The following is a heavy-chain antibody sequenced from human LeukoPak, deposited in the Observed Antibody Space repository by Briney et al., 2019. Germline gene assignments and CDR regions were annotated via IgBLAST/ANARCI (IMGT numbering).Heavy chain of an antibody. J-gene: IGHJ3*02. CDR3: ARDRVIQLWDHDAFDI. V-gene: IGHV3-20*04. CDR2: INWNGGST. Sequence: GGSLRLSCAASGFTFDDYGMSWVRQAPGKWLEWVSGINWNGGSTGYADSVKGRFTISRDNAKNSLYLQMNSLRAEDTALYYCARDRVIQLWDHDAFDIWGQGTMVPVSS. CDR1: GFTFDDYG. D-gene: IGHD5-18*01.